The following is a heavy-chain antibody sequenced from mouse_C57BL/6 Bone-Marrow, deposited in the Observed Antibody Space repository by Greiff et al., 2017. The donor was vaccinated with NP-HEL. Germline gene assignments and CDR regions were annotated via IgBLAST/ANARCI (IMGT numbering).Heavy chain of an antibody. CDR3: ARHGRITTNAMDY. Sequence: EVKLVESGGDLVKPGGSLKLSCAASGFTFSSYGMSWVRQTPDTRLEWVATISSGGSYTYYPDSVKGRFTISRDNAKNTLYLQMSSLKSEDTAMYYCARHGRITTNAMDYWGQGTSVTVSS. CDR2: ISSGGSYT. V-gene: IGHV5-6*02. J-gene: IGHJ4*01. CDR1: GFTFSSYG. D-gene: IGHD1-1*01.